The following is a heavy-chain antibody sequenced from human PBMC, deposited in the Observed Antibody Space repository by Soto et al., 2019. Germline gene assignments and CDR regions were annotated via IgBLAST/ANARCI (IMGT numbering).Heavy chain of an antibody. CDR3: ARGSPNDYGSGSYYNGDY. CDR2: MNPNSGNT. D-gene: IGHD3-10*01. CDR1: GYTFTSYD. J-gene: IGHJ4*02. V-gene: IGHV1-8*02. Sequence: ASVKVSCKASGYTFTSYDINWVRQATGQGLEWMGWMNPNSGNTGYAQKFQGRVTMTRNTSISTAYMELSSLRSEDTAVYYCARGSPNDYGSGSYYNGDYWGQGTLVTVSS.